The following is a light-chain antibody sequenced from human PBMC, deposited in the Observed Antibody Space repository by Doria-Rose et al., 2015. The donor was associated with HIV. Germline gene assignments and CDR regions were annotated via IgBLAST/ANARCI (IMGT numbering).Light chain of an antibody. CDR2: DGS. CDR3: HQYGTSWT. J-gene: IGKJ1*01. V-gene: IGKV3-20*01. Sequence: EIVMTQSPGTLSLSPGEGATLSCRASQSLSSTYLAWYQQKPGQAPSLLIYDGSTSATGIPDRFSASGSGTDFTLTINRLEPEDFALYYCHQYGTSWTFGQGTKVEI. CDR1: QSLSSTY.